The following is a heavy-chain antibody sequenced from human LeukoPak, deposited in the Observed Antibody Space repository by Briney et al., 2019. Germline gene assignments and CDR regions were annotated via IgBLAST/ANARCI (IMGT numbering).Heavy chain of an antibody. J-gene: IGHJ4*02. CDR1: GGSISSADYY. D-gene: IGHD3-22*01. Sequence: SQTLSLTCTVSGGSISSADYYWSWIRQPPGKGLEWIGYIFYSGSTYYNPSLKSRVTISVDTSKNQFSLKLSSVTAADTAVYYCARGLLRMYFDYSGQGTLVTVSS. CDR2: IFYSGST. CDR3: ARGLLRMYFDY. V-gene: IGHV4-30-4*08.